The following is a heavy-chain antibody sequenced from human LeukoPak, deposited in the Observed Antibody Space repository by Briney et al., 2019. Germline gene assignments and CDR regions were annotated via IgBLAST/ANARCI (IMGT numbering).Heavy chain of an antibody. Sequence: SETLSLTCTASGDSISSGDYYWSWIRQPAGKGLEWIGRISSSGSTNYNPSLKSRVTISVDTSKNQFSLKLSSVTAADTAVYFCARAVRGPGYSYGNRYYYYYMDVWGKGTTVTVSS. V-gene: IGHV4-61*02. CDR1: GDSISSGDYY. D-gene: IGHD5-18*01. CDR3: ARAVRGPGYSYGNRYYYYYMDV. CDR2: ISSSGST. J-gene: IGHJ6*03.